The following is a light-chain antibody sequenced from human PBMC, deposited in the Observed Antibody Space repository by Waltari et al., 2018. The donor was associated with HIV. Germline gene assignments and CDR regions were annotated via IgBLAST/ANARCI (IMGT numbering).Light chain of an antibody. J-gene: IGLJ3*02. Sequence: QTVVTQEPSMTVSPGGTVPLTCASSTGAVTNPPYPNWWQQKPGQAPTALIYSTSNKHSWTPARFSGSLLGGSAALTLSAVQPEDEADYYCLLYYGAVWVFGGGTKLTVL. V-gene: IGLV7-43*01. CDR1: TGAVTNPPY. CDR3: LLYYGAVWV. CDR2: STS.